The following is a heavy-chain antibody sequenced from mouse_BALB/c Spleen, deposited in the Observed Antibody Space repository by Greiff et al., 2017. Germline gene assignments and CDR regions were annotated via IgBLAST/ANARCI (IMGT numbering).Heavy chain of an antibody. CDR3: ARRGYYYGSSHFAY. V-gene: IGHV2-2*02. J-gene: IGHJ3*01. D-gene: IGHD1-1*01. Sequence: QVQLKQSGPGLVQPSQSLSITCTVSGFSLTSYGVHWVRQSPGKGLEWLGVIWSGGSTDYNAAFISRLSISKDNSRSQVFFKMNSLQANDTAIYYCARRGYYYGSSHFAYWGQGTLVTVSA. CDR1: GFSLTSYG. CDR2: IWSGGST.